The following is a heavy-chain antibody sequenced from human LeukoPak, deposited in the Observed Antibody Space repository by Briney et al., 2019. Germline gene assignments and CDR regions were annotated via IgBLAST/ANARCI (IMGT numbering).Heavy chain of an antibody. Sequence: SETLSLTCTVSGYSINSGFYWGWIRQPPGKGLEWIGTIHRGGTTDYNPSLKSRLTISVDTSKNQFSLHLTSVTAADTAVYYCVRVYFYGRSYFDYWGQGTLVTVSS. CDR1: GYSINSGFY. CDR3: VRVYFYGRSYFDY. J-gene: IGHJ4*02. V-gene: IGHV4-38-2*02. CDR2: IHRGGTT. D-gene: IGHD2/OR15-2a*01.